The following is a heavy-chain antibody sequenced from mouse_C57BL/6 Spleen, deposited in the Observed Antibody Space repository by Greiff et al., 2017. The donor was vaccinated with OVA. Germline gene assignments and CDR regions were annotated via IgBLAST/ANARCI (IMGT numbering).Heavy chain of an antibody. Sequence: EVQLQESGPGMVKPSQSLSLTCTVTGYSITSGYDWHWIRHFPGNKLEWMGYISYSGSTNYNPSLKSRISITHDTSKNHFFLKLNSVTTEDTATYYCARASDGYYEDYAMDYWGQGTSVTVSS. J-gene: IGHJ4*01. CDR2: ISYSGST. V-gene: IGHV3-1*01. D-gene: IGHD2-3*01. CDR3: ARASDGYYEDYAMDY. CDR1: GYSITSGYD.